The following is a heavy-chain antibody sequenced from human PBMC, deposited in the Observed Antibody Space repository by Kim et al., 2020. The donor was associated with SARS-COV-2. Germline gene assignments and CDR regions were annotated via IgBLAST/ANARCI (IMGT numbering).Heavy chain of an antibody. V-gene: IGHV4-39*07. CDR2: IYYSGST. CDR3: AINGRSSSFD. J-gene: IGHJ4*02. Sequence: SETLSLTCTVSGGSISSSSYYWGWIRQPPGKGLEWIGSIYYSGSTYYNPSLKSRVTISVDTSKNQFSLKLSSVTAADTAVYYCAINGRSSSFDWGQGTLVTVSS. D-gene: IGHD6-13*01. CDR1: GGSISSSSYY.